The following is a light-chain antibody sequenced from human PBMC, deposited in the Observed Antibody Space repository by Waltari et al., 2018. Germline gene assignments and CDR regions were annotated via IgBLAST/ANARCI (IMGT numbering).Light chain of an antibody. CDR2: DTS. V-gene: IGKV3-11*01. CDR3: QQRSSWPLT. J-gene: IGKJ4*01. CDR1: HSVDWY. Sequence: EIVLTQSPATLSLSPGERATLSCRASHSVDWYLAWYQQRPGQPPSLLIYDTSNRAPGIPASFGGSRSDTDFTLTISSLEPEDFAVYYCQQRSSWPLTFGGGTKVEIE.